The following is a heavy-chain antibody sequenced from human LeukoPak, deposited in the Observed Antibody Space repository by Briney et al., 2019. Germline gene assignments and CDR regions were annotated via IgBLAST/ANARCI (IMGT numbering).Heavy chain of an antibody. V-gene: IGHV1-69*05. D-gene: IGHD2-2*01. CDR2: IIPIFGTA. J-gene: IGHJ5*02. Sequence: SVKVSCKASGGTFSSYAISWVRQAPGQGLEWMGGIIPIFGTANYAQKFQGRVTITTDESTSTAYMELSSLRSEDTAVYYCARGLEYQLLGWFDPWGQGTLVTVSS. CDR1: GGTFSSYA. CDR3: ARGLEYQLLGWFDP.